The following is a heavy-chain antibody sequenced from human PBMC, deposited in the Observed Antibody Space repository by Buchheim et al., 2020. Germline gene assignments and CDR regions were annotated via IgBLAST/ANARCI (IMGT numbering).Heavy chain of an antibody. V-gene: IGHV3-48*03. CDR1: GFTFSSYE. J-gene: IGHJ4*02. CDR3: ARDTDGYCTNGVCYTGGFDY. CDR2: ISSSGSTI. D-gene: IGHD2-8*01. Sequence: EVQLVESGGGLVQPGGSLRLSCAASGFTFSSYEMNWVRQAPGKGLEWVSYISSSGSTIYYADSVKGRFTISRDNAKNSLYLQMNSLRAEDTAVYYCARDTDGYCTNGVCYTGGFDYWGQGTL.